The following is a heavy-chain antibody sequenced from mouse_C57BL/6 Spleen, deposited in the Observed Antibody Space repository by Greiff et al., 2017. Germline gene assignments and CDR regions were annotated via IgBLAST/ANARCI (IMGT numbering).Heavy chain of an antibody. Sequence: EVMLVASGGGLVKPGGSLKLSCAASGFTFSSYAMSWVRQTPEKRLEWVATISDGGSYTYYPDNVKGRFTISRDNAKNNLYLQMSHLKSEDTAMYYCARGDYYGSSPIYYAMDYWGQGTSVTVSS. CDR1: GFTFSSYA. D-gene: IGHD1-1*01. V-gene: IGHV5-4*03. J-gene: IGHJ4*01. CDR2: ISDGGSYT. CDR3: ARGDYYGSSPIYYAMDY.